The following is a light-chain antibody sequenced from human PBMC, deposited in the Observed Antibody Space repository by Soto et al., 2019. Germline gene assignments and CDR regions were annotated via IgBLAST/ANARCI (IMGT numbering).Light chain of an antibody. V-gene: IGKV3-20*01. Sequence: LSFSASQRASSSYISSYQQKPGQAPRLLIYGASSRATGIPDTFSGCGSGTDFTLTISRLEPEDFAVYYCQQYGNSPWTFDQGTKGDMK. CDR1: QRASSSY. CDR2: GAS. CDR3: QQYGNSPWT. J-gene: IGKJ1*01.